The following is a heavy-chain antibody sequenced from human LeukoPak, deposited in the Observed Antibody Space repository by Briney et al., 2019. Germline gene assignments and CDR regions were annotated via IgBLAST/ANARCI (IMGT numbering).Heavy chain of an antibody. J-gene: IGHJ4*02. CDR3: ARDQTYGSGSYSYGFDY. D-gene: IGHD3-10*01. CDR2: IKQDGSEK. V-gene: IGHV3-7*01. CDR1: GFTFSSYW. Sequence: PGGSLRLSCAASGFTFSSYWMSWVRQAPGKGLEWVANIKQDGSEKYYVDSVKGRFTISRDNAKNSLYLQMNSLRAEDTAVYYCARDQTYGSGSYSYGFDYWGQGTLLTVSS.